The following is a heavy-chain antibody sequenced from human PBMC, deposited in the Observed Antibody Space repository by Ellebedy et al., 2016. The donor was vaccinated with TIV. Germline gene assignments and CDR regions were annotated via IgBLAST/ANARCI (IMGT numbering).Heavy chain of an antibody. D-gene: IGHD4-17*01. J-gene: IGHJ4*02. Sequence: GGSLRLSXATSGFTFRNFFMSWVRQTPGKGLEWVAVIWYDGSNKYYADSVKGRFTISRDNSKNTLYLQMNSLRAEDTAVYYCARHYGDYGKDHWGQGTLVTVSS. CDR2: IWYDGSNK. V-gene: IGHV3-33*08. CDR1: GFTFRNFF. CDR3: ARHYGDYGKDH.